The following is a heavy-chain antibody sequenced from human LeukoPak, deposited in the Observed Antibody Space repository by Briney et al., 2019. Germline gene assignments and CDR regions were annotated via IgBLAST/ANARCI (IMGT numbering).Heavy chain of an antibody. Sequence: SETLSLTCTVSGGSISSYCWSWIRQPPGKGLEWIGYIYYSGSTNYNPSLKSRVTISVDTSKNQFSLKLSSVTAADTAVYYCARAYCGGDCYLDYWGQGTLVTVSS. CDR2: IYYSGST. CDR3: ARAYCGGDCYLDY. V-gene: IGHV4-59*01. D-gene: IGHD2-21*02. J-gene: IGHJ4*02. CDR1: GGSISSYC.